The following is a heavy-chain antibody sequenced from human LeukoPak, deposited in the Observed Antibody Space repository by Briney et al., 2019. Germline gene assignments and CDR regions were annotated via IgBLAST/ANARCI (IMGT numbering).Heavy chain of an antibody. CDR3: VGGATMTNFDY. CDR1: GGTFSSYA. J-gene: IGHJ4*02. V-gene: IGHV1-69*13. D-gene: IGHD4-17*01. Sequence: SVKASCKASGGTFSSYAISWVRQAPGQGLEWMGGIIPIFGTANYAQKFQGRVTITADESTSTAYMELSSLRSEDTAVYYCVGGATMTNFDYWGQGTLVTVSS. CDR2: IIPIFGTA.